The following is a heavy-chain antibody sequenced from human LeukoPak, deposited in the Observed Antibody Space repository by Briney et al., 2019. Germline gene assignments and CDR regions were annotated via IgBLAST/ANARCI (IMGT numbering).Heavy chain of an antibody. V-gene: IGHV3-74*01. CDR2: IKSDGRT. J-gene: IGHJ1*01. D-gene: IGHD3-22*01. CDR1: GFTLSNYW. Sequence: GGSLRLSCAAAGFTLSNYWMHWVRHAPGEGLVWVSRIKSDGRTNYEASVKSRFTISRENAKNTVSLQMNSLRAEDTGVYYCARAPSEIGGYYPEYFRLWGQGTLVTVSS. CDR3: ARAPSEIGGYYPEYFRL.